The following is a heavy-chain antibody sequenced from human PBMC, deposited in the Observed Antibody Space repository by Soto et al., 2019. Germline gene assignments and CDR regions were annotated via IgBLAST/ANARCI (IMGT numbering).Heavy chain of an antibody. V-gene: IGHV2-5*02. J-gene: IGHJ4*02. CDR3: AHSFGGYDYFDY. CDR2: IYWDDDK. CDR1: GFSLSTSGVG. Sequence: QITLKESGPTLVKPTQTLTLTCTFSGFSLSTSGVGVGWIRQPPGKAPEWLALIYWDDDKRYSPSLKSRLTITKDTSKNQVVLTMTNMDPVDTATYYCAHSFGGYDYFDYWGQGTLVTVSS. D-gene: IGHD5-12*01.